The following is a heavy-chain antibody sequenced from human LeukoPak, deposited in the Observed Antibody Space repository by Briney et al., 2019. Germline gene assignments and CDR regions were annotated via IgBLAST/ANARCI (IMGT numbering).Heavy chain of an antibody. CDR2: INPSGDDP. V-gene: IGHV1-46*01. D-gene: IGHD4-17*01. CDR1: GYTFTNYG. Sequence: ASVKVPCKASGYTFTNYGISWVRQAPGQGLEWLGMINPSGDDPKYAQKFQGRVTVTRDTSTRVVYMEMSSLTSEDTSVYYCATSSTGQLLMSYWGQGTLVTVSS. J-gene: IGHJ4*02. CDR3: ATSSTGQLLMSY.